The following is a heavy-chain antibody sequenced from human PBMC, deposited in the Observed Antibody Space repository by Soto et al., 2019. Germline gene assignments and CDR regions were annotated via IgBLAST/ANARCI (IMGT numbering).Heavy chain of an antibody. CDR1: GGTFSSYA. V-gene: IGHV1-69*13. Sequence: SVKVSCKASGGTFSSYAISWVRQAPGQGLEWMGGIIPIFGTANYAQKFQGRVTITADESTSTAYMELSSLRSEDTAVYYCATNYDSSGYYLDYWGQGTLVTVSS. CDR3: ATNYDSSGYYLDY. CDR2: IIPIFGTA. J-gene: IGHJ4*02. D-gene: IGHD3-22*01.